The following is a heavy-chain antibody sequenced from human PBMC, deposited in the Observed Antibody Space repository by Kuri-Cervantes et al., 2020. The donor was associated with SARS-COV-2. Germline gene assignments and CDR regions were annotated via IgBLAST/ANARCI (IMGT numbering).Heavy chain of an antibody. CDR2: ISGSGGST. Sequence: GESLKISCAASGFTFSSYGMHWVRQAPGKGLEWVSAISGSGGSTYYADSVKGRFTISRDNSKNTLYLQMNSLRAEDTAVYYCTRHDFWSAYYFDYWGQGTLVTVSS. V-gene: IGHV3-23*01. J-gene: IGHJ4*02. CDR1: GFTFSSYG. D-gene: IGHD3-3*01. CDR3: TRHDFWSAYYFDY.